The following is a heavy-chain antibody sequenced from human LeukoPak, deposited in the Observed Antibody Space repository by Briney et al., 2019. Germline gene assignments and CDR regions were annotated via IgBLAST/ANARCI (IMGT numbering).Heavy chain of an antibody. D-gene: IGHD2-21*02. CDR2: INHGGST. J-gene: IGHJ4*02. V-gene: IGHV4-34*01. CDR1: GGSFSGYY. CDR3: ARGRVTLDY. Sequence: ETLSLXCAVFGGSFSGYYWSWSRQPPGKGLEWIGEINHGGSTNYNPSLKSRVTISLDTSKNQFSLKLSSVAAADTAVYYCARGRVTLDYWGQGTLVTVSS.